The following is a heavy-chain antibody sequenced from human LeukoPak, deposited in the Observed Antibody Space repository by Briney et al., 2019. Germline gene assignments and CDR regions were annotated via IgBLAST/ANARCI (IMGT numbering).Heavy chain of an antibody. CDR2: IYYSGST. CDR3: ARDLDELHGVAFDP. CDR1: GGSISSYY. J-gene: IGHJ5*02. V-gene: IGHV4-59*01. D-gene: IGHD3/OR15-3a*01. Sequence: PSETLSLTCTVSGGSISSYYWSWIRQPPGKGLEWIGCIYYSGSTNYNPSLKSRVTISVDTSKNQFSLKLSSVTAADTAVYYCARDLDELHGVAFDPWGQGTLVTVSS.